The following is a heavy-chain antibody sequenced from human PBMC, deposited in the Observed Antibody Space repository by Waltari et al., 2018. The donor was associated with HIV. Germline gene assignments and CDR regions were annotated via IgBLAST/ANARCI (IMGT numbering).Heavy chain of an antibody. CDR3: ARMQRFYGSGQSRYFYFGMDV. V-gene: IGHV3-53*01. CDR2: LYSNGNT. Sequence: EVQLVESGGNLTRPGGSLRLSCVGSGFIVSDNYTRWVRHAPGKGPEWVSVLYSNGNTLYGGSVKGRFTIFRDNSKNTLYLQMNTLRVDDTAVYYCARMQRFYGSGQSRYFYFGMDVWGQGTTVTVSS. J-gene: IGHJ6*02. D-gene: IGHD3-16*02. CDR1: GFIVSDNY.